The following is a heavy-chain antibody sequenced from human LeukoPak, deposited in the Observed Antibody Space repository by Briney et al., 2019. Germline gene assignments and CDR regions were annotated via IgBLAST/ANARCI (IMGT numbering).Heavy chain of an antibody. D-gene: IGHD3-10*01. J-gene: IGHJ4*02. V-gene: IGHV5-51*01. CDR3: ARARASDPLMVRGVPTPWPDY. CDR2: IYPGDSDT. CDR1: GYSFTSYW. Sequence: GESLKISCKGSGYSFTSYWIGWVRQMPGKGLEWMGIIYPGDSDTRYSPSFQGQVTISADKSISTAYLQWSSLKASDTAMYYCARARASDPLMVRGVPTPWPDYWGQGTLVTVSS.